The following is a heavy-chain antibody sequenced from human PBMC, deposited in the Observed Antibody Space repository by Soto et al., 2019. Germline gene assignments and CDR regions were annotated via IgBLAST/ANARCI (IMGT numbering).Heavy chain of an antibody. CDR2: ISGSGGST. Sequence: EVQLLESGGGLVQPGGSLRLSCAASGFTFSSYAMSWVRQAPGKGLEWVSAISGSGGSTYYADSVKGRFTISRDNSKNPLYLQMNSLRAEDTAVYYCAKGDCSSTSCYLDYYYYGMDVWGQGTTVTVSS. CDR3: AKGDCSSTSCYLDYYYYGMDV. D-gene: IGHD2-2*01. J-gene: IGHJ6*02. CDR1: GFTFSSYA. V-gene: IGHV3-23*01.